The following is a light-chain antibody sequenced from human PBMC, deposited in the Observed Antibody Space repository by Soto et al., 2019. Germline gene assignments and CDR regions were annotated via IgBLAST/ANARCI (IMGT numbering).Light chain of an antibody. CDR2: DVT. CDR3: CSYEGSYTGV. J-gene: IGLJ3*02. V-gene: IGLV2-11*01. CDR1: SSDVGRYNY. Sequence: QSALTQPRSVSGSPGQSVTISCTGTSSDVGRYNYVSWYQQHPGKAPKLMIYDVTKRPSGVPDRFSGSKSGNTASLTISGLQAEDEADYYCCSYEGSYTGVFGGGTKVTVL.